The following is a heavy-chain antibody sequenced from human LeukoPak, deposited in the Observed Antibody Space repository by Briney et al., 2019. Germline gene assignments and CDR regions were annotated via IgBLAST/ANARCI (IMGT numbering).Heavy chain of an antibody. D-gene: IGHD3-10*01. V-gene: IGHV3-21*01. CDR1: GFTFSSYS. CDR2: ISSSSSYI. Sequence: GGSLRLSCAASGFTFSSYSMNWVRQAPGKGLEWVSSISSSSSYIYYADSVKGRFTISRDNAKNSLYLQMNSLRAEGTAVYYCARTPGGSGSYCFDYWGQGTLVTVSS. J-gene: IGHJ4*02. CDR3: ARTPGGSGSYCFDY.